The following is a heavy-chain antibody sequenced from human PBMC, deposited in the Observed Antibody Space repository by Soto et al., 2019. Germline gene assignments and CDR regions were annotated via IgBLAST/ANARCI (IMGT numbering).Heavy chain of an antibody. CDR1: GGSISSGDYY. D-gene: IGHD2-21*02. J-gene: IGHJ3*02. V-gene: IGHV4-30-4*01. Sequence: SETLSLTCTVSGGSISSGDYYWSWIRQPPGKGLEWIGYIYYSGSTYYNPSLKSRVTISVDTSKNQFSLKLSSVTTADTAVYYCARVVVVVTAPRRAFDIWGQGTMVTVSS. CDR3: ARVVVVVTAPRRAFDI. CDR2: IYYSGST.